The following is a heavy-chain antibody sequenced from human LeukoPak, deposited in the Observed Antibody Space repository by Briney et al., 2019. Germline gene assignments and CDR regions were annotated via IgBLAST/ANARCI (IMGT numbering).Heavy chain of an antibody. V-gene: IGHV4-59*01. CDR1: GGSISSYY. CDR3: ARVQYTYGRAAFDY. Sequence: PSETLSLTCTVSGGSISSYYWSWIRKPPGKGLEWIGYVYYSGNTDFNPSLKSRVTMSVDTSKNRFSLNLTSVTAADTAVYYCARVQYTYGRAAFDYWGQGTLVTVSS. D-gene: IGHD5-18*01. J-gene: IGHJ4*02. CDR2: VYYSGNT.